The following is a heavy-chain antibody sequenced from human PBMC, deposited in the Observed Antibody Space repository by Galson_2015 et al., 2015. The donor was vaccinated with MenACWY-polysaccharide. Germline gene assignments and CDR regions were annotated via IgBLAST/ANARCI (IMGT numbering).Heavy chain of an antibody. CDR1: GGTLSSYA. V-gene: IGHV1-69*13. J-gene: IGHJ3*02. CDR3: AREGYSSSWYNDAFDI. Sequence: SVKVSCKASGGTLSSYAISWVRQAPGQGLEWMGGIIPIFGTANYAQKFQGRVTITADESTSTAYMELSSLRSEDTAVYYCAREGYSSSWYNDAFDIWGQGTMVTVSS. CDR2: IIPIFGTA. D-gene: IGHD6-13*01.